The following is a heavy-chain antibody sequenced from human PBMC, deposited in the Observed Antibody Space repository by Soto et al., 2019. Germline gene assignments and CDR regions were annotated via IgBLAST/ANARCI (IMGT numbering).Heavy chain of an antibody. CDR2: ISTSGSIT. Sequence: GGSLRLSCAASGFTFSSCEMNWVRQAPGEGLEWVSYISTSGSITYYTDSVRGRFTISRDNAKNSLYLQMNSLRAEDTAVYYCARDSDYDSSGYGRPFDYWGPGTLVTAPQ. V-gene: IGHV3-48*03. J-gene: IGHJ4*02. CDR3: ARDSDYDSSGYGRPFDY. D-gene: IGHD3-22*01. CDR1: GFTFSSCE.